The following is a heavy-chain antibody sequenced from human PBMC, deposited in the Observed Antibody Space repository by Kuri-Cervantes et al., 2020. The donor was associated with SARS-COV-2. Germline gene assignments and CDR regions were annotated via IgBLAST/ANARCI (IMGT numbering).Heavy chain of an antibody. Sequence: GESLKISCAASGFTVSTNYMSWVRQAPGKGLEWVSIIYSGGTTYYADSVKGRFTISRDNAKNSLYLQMNSLRAEDTAVYYCARGGYCSGGSCCSVYYYYYYGMDVWGQGTTVTVSS. J-gene: IGHJ6*02. CDR2: IYSGGTT. CDR3: ARGGYCSGGSCCSVYYYYYYGMDV. V-gene: IGHV3-53*01. CDR1: GFTVSTNY. D-gene: IGHD2-15*01.